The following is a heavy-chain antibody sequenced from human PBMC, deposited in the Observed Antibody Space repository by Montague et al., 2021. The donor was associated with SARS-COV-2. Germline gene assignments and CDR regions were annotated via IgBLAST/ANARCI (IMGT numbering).Heavy chain of an antibody. Sequence: SLRLSCAGSGFTFNNYAIHCVRQAPGKGLEWVAVISYDGSKKDYADSVKGRFTISRDNSKNTLYLQMNSLRVEDTAIYFCARGRGHTSGWYEFFKHWGQGTLVTVSS. D-gene: IGHD6-19*01. CDR2: ISYDGSKK. CDR1: GFTFNNYA. V-gene: IGHV3-30*04. CDR3: ARGRGHTSGWYEFFKH. J-gene: IGHJ1*01.